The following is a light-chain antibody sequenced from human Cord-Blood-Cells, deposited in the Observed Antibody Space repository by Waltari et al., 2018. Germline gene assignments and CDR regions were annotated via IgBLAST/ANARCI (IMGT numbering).Light chain of an antibody. Sequence: DIQMTPSPSSLSASVGDSVTIPCRASQSISSYLNWYQQKPGKATKLLIYAASSLQSGVPSRFSGSGSGTDFTLTISSLQPEDFATYYCQQSYSTFSWTFGQGTKVEIK. CDR2: AAS. V-gene: IGKV1-39*01. CDR3: QQSYSTFSWT. J-gene: IGKJ1*01. CDR1: QSISSY.